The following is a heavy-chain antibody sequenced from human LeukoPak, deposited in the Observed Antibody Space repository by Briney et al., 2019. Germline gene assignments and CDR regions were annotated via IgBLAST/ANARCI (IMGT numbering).Heavy chain of an antibody. CDR2: INPNSGGT. CDR1: GYTFTSYG. J-gene: IGHJ4*02. D-gene: IGHD4/OR15-4a*01. Sequence: ASVNVPFTASGYTFTSYGISWVRQAPGQGLEWMGWINPNSGGTNYAQKFQGRVTMTRDTSISTAYMELSSLRSDDTAVYYCARPLYGAASVALNPNSLDYWGQGTLVTVSS. CDR3: ARPLYGAASVALNPNSLDY. V-gene: IGHV1-2*02.